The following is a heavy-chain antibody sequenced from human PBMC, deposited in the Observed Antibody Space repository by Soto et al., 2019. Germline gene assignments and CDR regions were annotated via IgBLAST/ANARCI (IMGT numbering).Heavy chain of an antibody. CDR2: IKSNVDGGTA. CDR1: GFSFSNTW. D-gene: IGHD6-19*01. J-gene: IGHJ6*04. CDR3: TTLEPTVAYGMDV. V-gene: IGHV3-15*01. Sequence: GGSLRLSCAASGFSFSNTWMSWVRQVPGKGLEWVGRIKSNVDGGTADYAAPVKDRFTMSRDDSKNTLYLQINSLKREDTGVYYCTTLEPTVAYGMDVWGEGTKVTVPS.